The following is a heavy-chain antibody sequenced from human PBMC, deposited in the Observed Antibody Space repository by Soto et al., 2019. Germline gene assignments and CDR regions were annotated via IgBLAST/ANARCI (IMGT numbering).Heavy chain of an antibody. J-gene: IGHJ4*02. CDR1: GYTFTSYG. D-gene: IGHD5-12*01. V-gene: IGHV1-18*01. CDR3: ASSEVATIRHFDY. CDR2: IIAYNGKA. Sequence: ASVKVSCKASGYTFTSYGISWVRQAPGQGLEWMGRIIAYNGKANYAQKLQGRVTMTTDKSTSTAYMELSSLRSEDTAVYYCASSEVATIRHFDYWGQGTLVTVSS.